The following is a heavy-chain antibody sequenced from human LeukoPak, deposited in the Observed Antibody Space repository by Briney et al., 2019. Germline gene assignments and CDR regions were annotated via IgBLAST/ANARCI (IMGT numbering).Heavy chain of an antibody. J-gene: IGHJ5*02. V-gene: IGHV3-23*01. CDR3: AKDMELAS. CDR1: VFTFRDAA. D-gene: IGHD1-26*01. Sequence: GGSLTLSCAASVFTFRDAAMTWVRQAPGKGLEWVSLISSSGANAYYADSVKGRFTISRDNSKNTLYLQMNNLRGEDTAEYYCAKDMELASWGQGTLVTVSS. CDR2: ISSSGANA.